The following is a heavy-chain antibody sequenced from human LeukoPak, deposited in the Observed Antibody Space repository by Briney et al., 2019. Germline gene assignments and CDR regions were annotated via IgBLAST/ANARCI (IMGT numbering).Heavy chain of an antibody. D-gene: IGHD3-10*01. CDR3: ARDSARVEPYFDY. V-gene: IGHV4-4*07. CDR1: SGSFSGYY. Sequence: PSETLSLTCAVYSGSFSGYYWSWIRQPAGKGLEWIGRIYTSGSTNYNPSLKSRVTMSVDTSKNQFSLKLSSVTAADTAVYYCARDSARVEPYFDYWGQGTLVTVSS. CDR2: IYTSGST. J-gene: IGHJ4*02.